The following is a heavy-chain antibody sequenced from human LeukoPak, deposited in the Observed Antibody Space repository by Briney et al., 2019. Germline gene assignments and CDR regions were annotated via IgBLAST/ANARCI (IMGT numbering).Heavy chain of an antibody. D-gene: IGHD6-13*01. Sequence: GGSLRLSCAASGFTFSSYSMNWVRQAPGKGLEWASSISSSSSYIYYADSVKGRFTISRDNAKNSLYLQMNSLRAEDTAVYYCASPYSSSWYELCYWGQGTLVTVSS. J-gene: IGHJ4*02. CDR1: GFTFSSYS. V-gene: IGHV3-21*01. CDR2: ISSSSSYI. CDR3: ASPYSSSWYELCY.